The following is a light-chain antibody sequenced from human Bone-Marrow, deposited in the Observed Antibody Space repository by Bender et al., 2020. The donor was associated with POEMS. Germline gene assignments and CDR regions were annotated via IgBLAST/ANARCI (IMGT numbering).Light chain of an antibody. J-gene: IGLJ1*01. CDR3: SSYVDTSMGV. CDR1: SSNTGSGYD. Sequence: QSVLTQPPSVSGAPGQRVTISCTGSSSNTGSGYDINWYQHHPGKAPKLMIYEGSRRPSGVSNRFSGSRSGNTASLTISGLQAEDEADYYCSSYVDTSMGVFGSGTKVTVL. V-gene: IGLV1-40*01. CDR2: EGS.